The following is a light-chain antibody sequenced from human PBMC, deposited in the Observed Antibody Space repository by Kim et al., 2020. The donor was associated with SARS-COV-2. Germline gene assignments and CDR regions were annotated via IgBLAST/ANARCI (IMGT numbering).Light chain of an antibody. CDR3: NSRDSSGNHWV. V-gene: IGLV3-19*01. Sequence: ALGQTVRITCQGDSLRSYYASWYQQKPGQAPVLVIYGKNNRPSGIPDRFSGSSSGNTASLTITGAQAEDEADYYCNSRDSSGNHWVFGGGTADRP. J-gene: IGLJ3*02. CDR1: SLRSYY. CDR2: GKN.